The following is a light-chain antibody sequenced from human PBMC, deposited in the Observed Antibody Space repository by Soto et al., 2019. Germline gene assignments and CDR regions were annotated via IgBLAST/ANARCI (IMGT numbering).Light chain of an antibody. CDR2: DAS. CDR3: QQYDNLPLMYT. Sequence: DIQLTQSPSSLSASVGDRVTITCQASQDISNYLNWYQQKPGKAPKLLIYDASNLETGGPSRFSGSGSGTDFTFTISSLQPEDIATYYCQQYDNLPLMYTFGQGTKLEIK. CDR1: QDISNY. V-gene: IGKV1-33*01. J-gene: IGKJ2*01.